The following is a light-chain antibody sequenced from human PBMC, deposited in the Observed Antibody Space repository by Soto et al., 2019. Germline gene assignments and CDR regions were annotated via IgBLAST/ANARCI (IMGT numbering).Light chain of an antibody. CDR1: QSVLYSSNNKNY. CDR2: WAS. Sequence: DIVMTQSPDSLAVSLGERATINCQSSQSVLYSSNNKNYLAWYQQKPGQPPKLLIYWASTRESGVPDRFSGSGSGTDSTLTISSLQAEDVAIYYCQQYYSTPLTFGGGTKVDIK. V-gene: IGKV4-1*01. J-gene: IGKJ4*01. CDR3: QQYYSTPLT.